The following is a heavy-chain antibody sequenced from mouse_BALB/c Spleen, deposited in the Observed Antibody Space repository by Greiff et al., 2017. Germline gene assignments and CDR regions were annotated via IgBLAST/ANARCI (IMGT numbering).Heavy chain of an antibody. V-gene: IGHV3-8*02. CDR3: ARQGDGNYPAWFAY. CDR2: ISYSGST. D-gene: IGHD2-1*01. J-gene: IGHJ3*01. CDR1: GDSITSGY. Sequence: EVHLVESGPSLVKPSQTLSLTCSVTGDSITSGYWNWIRKFPGNKLEYMGYISYSGSTYYNPSLKSRISITRDTSKNQYYLQLNSVTTEDTATYYCARQGDGNYPAWFAYWGQGTLVTVSA.